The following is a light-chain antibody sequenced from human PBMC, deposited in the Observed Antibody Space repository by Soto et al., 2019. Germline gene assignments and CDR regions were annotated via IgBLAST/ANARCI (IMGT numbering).Light chain of an antibody. CDR3: QKYGSAPWR. Sequence: SRSVRSNCVAWYQQHPGDAPGLVMYDTTRTASGTAYRFSGSGYRTELTLTIRRLEPEAFAVYTCQKYGSAPWRFGQGTKVDI. CDR1: RSVRSNC. J-gene: IGKJ1*01. V-gene: IGKV3-20*01. CDR2: DTT.